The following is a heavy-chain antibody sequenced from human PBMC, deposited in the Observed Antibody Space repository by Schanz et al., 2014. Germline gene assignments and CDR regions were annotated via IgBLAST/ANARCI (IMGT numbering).Heavy chain of an antibody. V-gene: IGHV4-39*01. CDR2: VFYTGTT. J-gene: IGHJ4*02. CDR1: GGSINSNSYY. Sequence: QLQLQESGPGLVKPSETLSLICSVSGGSINSNSYYWGWIRQPPGKGLEWIGNVFYTGTTYTNPSLRSRLPLPVDTSNNQSPRNLTSVTAADTAVYFCARHGPLAGIPLDYWGRGTLVTVSS. D-gene: IGHD6-19*01. CDR3: ARHGPLAGIPLDY.